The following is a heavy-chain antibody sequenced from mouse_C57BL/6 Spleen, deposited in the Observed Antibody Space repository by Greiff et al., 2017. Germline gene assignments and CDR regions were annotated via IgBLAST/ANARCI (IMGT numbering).Heavy chain of an antibody. CDR1: GYSITSGYY. D-gene: IGHD2-1*01. Sequence: EVKLMESGPGLVKPSQSLSLTCSVTGYSITSGYYWNWIRQFPGNKLEWMGYISYDGSNNYNPSLKSRISITRDTTKNQFFLELNSVTTEDTATYYCARVGNYEGFAYWDQGTLVTVSA. CDR2: ISYDGSN. CDR3: ARVGNYEGFAY. J-gene: IGHJ3*01. V-gene: IGHV3-6*01.